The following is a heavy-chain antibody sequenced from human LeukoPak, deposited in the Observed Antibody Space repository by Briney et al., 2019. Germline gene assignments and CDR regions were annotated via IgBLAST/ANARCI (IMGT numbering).Heavy chain of an antibody. CDR2: VNHSGSS. V-gene: IGHV4-34*01. J-gene: IGHJ5*02. D-gene: IGHD2-2*02. Sequence: SETLSLTCPVYGXSFSDYYWSWIRQPPGKGLEWIGEVNHSGSSNSNPSLKSRVTISVDTSKNQFSLKLSSVTAADTAVYYCVRAAQYRAQESWGQGTLVTVSS. CDR3: VRAAQYRAQES. CDR1: GXSFSDYY.